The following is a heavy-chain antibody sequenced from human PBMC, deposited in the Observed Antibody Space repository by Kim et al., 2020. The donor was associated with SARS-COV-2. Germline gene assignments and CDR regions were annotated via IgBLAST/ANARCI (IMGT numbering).Heavy chain of an antibody. V-gene: IGHV3-11*06. D-gene: IGHD3-10*01. CDR3: ARDVGVTYYYGSGSPAYDY. Sequence: GRFTISRDNAKNSLYLQMNSLRAEDTAVYYCARDVGVTYYYGSGSPAYDYWGQGTLVTVSS. J-gene: IGHJ4*02.